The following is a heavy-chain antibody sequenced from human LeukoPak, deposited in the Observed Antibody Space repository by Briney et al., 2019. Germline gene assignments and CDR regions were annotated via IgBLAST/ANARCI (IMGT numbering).Heavy chain of an antibody. CDR2: ITSGGST. CDR3: ARDLISGPATHDS. CDR1: RFTLTNND. V-gene: IGHV3-66*01. D-gene: IGHD2-15*01. J-gene: IGHJ4*02. Sequence: GGSLRLSCAASRFTLTNNDMNWVRHAPGKGLEWVSVITSGGSTYFADSVKGRFTVSRDNSKNTLSLQMNSLRVEDTAVYYCARDLISGPATHDSWGQGALVTVSS.